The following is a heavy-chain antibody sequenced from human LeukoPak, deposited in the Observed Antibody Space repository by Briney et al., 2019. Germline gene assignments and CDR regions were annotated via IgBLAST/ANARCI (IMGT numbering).Heavy chain of an antibody. CDR2: ISSSSSYI. J-gene: IGHJ4*02. CDR1: GFTFSSYS. CDR3: ARDGSIVGATTPFDH. V-gene: IGHV3-21*01. D-gene: IGHD1-26*01. Sequence: GGSLRLSCAASGFTFSSYSMNWVRQAPGKGLEWVSSISSSSSYIYYADSVKGRFTISRDNAKNSLYLQMNSLRAEDTAVYYCARDGSIVGATTPFDHWGQGTLVTVSS.